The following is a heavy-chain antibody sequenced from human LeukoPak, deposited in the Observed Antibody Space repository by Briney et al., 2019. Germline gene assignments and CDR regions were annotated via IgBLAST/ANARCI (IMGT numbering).Heavy chain of an antibody. D-gene: IGHD6-13*01. V-gene: IGHV1-8*01. Sequence: GASVKVSCKASGYTFTSFDINWIRQAPGQGLEWMGWMNPNSGNTGYAQKFQGRVTMTRNTSISTAYMELSSLRSEDTAVYYCARGDSSSHYYYYGMDVWGQGTTVTVSS. CDR1: GYTFTSFD. CDR3: ARGDSSSHYYYYGMDV. J-gene: IGHJ6*02. CDR2: MNPNSGNT.